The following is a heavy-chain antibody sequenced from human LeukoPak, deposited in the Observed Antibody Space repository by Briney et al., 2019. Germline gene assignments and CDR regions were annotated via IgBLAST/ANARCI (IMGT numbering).Heavy chain of an antibody. Sequence: SETLSLTCTVSGDSINTKNYYWGWIRPPPGKGLEWIGSIYYSGNTYYNPSLKSRVTLSIDTSKNQFSLRLSSVTAADTAVYHCARHSYGTFDYWGQGTLVTVSS. J-gene: IGHJ4*02. V-gene: IGHV4-39*01. CDR3: ARHSYGTFDY. CDR2: IYYSGNT. CDR1: GDSINTKNYY. D-gene: IGHD5-18*01.